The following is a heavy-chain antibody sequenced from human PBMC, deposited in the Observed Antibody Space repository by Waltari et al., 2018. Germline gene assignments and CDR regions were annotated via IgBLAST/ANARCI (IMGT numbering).Heavy chain of an antibody. CDR1: GGSISRTTYY. CDR2: IHYSGNT. V-gene: IGHV4-39*07. J-gene: IGHJ4*02. D-gene: IGHD2-21*02. CDR3: ARRVVTTGGVDY. Sequence: QLQLQESGPRLVRPSETLSLTCTVSGGSISRTTYYWAWIRQTPGKGLEWIGYIHYSGNTYYNPSLRSRVTISVDTSKNQFSLNLRSVTAADTAVYYCARRVVTTGGVDYWGQGTLVTVSS.